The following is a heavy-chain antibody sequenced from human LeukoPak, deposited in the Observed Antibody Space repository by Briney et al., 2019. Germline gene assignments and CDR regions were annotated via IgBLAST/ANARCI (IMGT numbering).Heavy chain of an antibody. CDR2: ISHRGST. V-gene: IGHV4-59*08. J-gene: IGHJ5*02. D-gene: IGHD6-13*01. CDR3: ARLWSSSWYETWFDP. Sequence: PSETLSLTCTVSGGSISSHYWSWIRQPPGKGLEWIGYISHRGSTNYNPSLTTRITISVDTSRTQVSLKLSSVTAADTAVYYCARLWSSSWYETWFDPWGQGTLVTVSS. CDR1: GGSISSHY.